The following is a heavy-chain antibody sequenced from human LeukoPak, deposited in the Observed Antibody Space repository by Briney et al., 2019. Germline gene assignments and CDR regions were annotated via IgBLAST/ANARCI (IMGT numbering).Heavy chain of an antibody. V-gene: IGHV4-4*02. CDR1: GGSISSDHW. J-gene: IGHJ3*01. CDR3: ARGGRSAFDV. CDR2: IFHIGVT. Sequence: SGTLSLTCAVSGGSISSDHWWSWVRQPPGKSLEWIGEIFHIGVTNYKPSLKSRVSMSVDKSRHQFSLNLRSMTAADTAVYFCARGGRSAFDVWGPGTKVTVSS.